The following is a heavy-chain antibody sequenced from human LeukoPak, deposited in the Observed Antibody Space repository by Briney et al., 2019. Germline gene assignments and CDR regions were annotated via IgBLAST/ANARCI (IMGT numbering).Heavy chain of an antibody. CDR3: ARLDYYGPDY. J-gene: IGHJ4*02. D-gene: IGHD3-10*01. V-gene: IGHV4-59*08. CDR2: IYYSGST. CDR1: GGSISSYY. Sequence: PSETLSLTCTVSGGSISSYYWSWIRQPPGKGLEWIGYIYYSGSTNYNPSLKSRVTISVDTSKNQFSLKLSSVTAADTAVYYCARLDYYGPDYWGRGTLVTVSS.